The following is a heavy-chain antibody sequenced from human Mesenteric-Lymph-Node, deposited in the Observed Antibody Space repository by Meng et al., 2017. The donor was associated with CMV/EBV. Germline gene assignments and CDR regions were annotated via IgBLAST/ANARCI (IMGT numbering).Heavy chain of an antibody. D-gene: IGHD3-9*01. Sequence: GFTLSTSGGGVGWIRQPPGKALEWLAIIYWDDDKSYSPSLKSRLTITKDTSKNQVVLTMTNMDPVDTATYYCAHKGSDILTGYPFDYWGQGTLVTVSS. CDR1: GFTLSTSGGG. CDR2: IYWDDDK. V-gene: IGHV2-5*02. CDR3: AHKGSDILTGYPFDY. J-gene: IGHJ4*02.